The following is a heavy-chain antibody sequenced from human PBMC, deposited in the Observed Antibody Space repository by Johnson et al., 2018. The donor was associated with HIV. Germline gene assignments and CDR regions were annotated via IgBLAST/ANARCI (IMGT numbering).Heavy chain of an antibody. CDR1: GFTFSSYG. CDR3: AKGPQGIATPDAFDI. CDR2: ISYDGSDK. J-gene: IGHJ3*02. D-gene: IGHD2-21*01. V-gene: IGHV3-30*18. Sequence: QVQLVESGGGVVQPGRSLRLSCAASGFTFSSYGMHWVRQAPGKGLECVAVISYDGSDKYYADSVKGRFTISRDNSKNTLYLQMNSLRAEDTAVYYCAKGPQGIATPDAFDIWGQGTMVTVSS.